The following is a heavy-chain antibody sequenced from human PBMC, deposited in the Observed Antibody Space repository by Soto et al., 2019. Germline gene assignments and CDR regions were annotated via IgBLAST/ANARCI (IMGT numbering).Heavy chain of an antibody. CDR3: ARLKKFSIAVARPNWFDP. D-gene: IGHD6-19*01. CDR2: TYYRSRWYI. V-gene: IGHV6-1*01. CDR1: GDSVSSNSVA. J-gene: IGHJ5*02. Sequence: PSQTLSLTCAISGDSVSSNSVAWNWIRQSPSRGLKWLGRTYYRSRWYIDYAVSVKSRITINADTSKNQFSLKLSSVTAADTAVYYCARLKKFSIAVARPNWFDPWGQGTLVTVSS.